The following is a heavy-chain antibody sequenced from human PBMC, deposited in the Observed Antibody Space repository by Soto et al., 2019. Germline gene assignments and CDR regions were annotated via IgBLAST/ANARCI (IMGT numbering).Heavy chain of an antibody. CDR3: ARVVHFDSSAYGP. J-gene: IGHJ3*01. D-gene: IGHD3-22*01. Sequence: GVSLRLSCAASGFTFSNYNMNWVSQAPGKGLEWVSPISSSSDYIYYADAVKGRFTISRDNAKKSLYLQMNSLRAEDTAVYYCARVVHFDSSAYGPWGQGTMATVSS. CDR1: GFTFSNYN. CDR2: ISSSSDYI. V-gene: IGHV3-21*01.